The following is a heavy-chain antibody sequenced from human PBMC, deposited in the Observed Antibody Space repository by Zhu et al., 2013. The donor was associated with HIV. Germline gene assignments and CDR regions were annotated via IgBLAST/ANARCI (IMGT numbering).Heavy chain of an antibody. J-gene: IGHJ4*02. CDR1: GGSFSGYY. D-gene: IGHD6-19*01. V-gene: IGHV4-34*01. CDR3: ARVAQPYSSGWYYFDY. Sequence: QVQLQQWGAGLLKPSETLSLTCAVYGGSFSGYYWSWIRQPPGKGLEWIGEINHSGSTNYNPSLKSRVTISVDTSKNQFSLKLSSVTAADTAVYYCARVAQPYSSGWYYFDYWGQGTLVHRLL. CDR2: INHSGST.